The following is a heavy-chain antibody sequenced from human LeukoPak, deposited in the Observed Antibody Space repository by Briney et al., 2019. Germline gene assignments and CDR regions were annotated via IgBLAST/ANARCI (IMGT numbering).Heavy chain of an antibody. CDR2: ISASGGST. CDR1: GLTFSSYA. D-gene: IGHD4-11*01. Sequence: GGSLRLSCAASGLTFSSYAMSWVRQAPGKGLEWVSGISASGGSTYYADSVKGRFTISRDNSKNTLYLQMNSLRAEDTAVYYCAKMRTVTRTGYFDYWGQGTLVIVSS. V-gene: IGHV3-23*01. J-gene: IGHJ4*02. CDR3: AKMRTVTRTGYFDY.